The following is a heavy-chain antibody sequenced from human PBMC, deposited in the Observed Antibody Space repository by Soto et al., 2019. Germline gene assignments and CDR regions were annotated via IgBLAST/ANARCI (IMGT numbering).Heavy chain of an antibody. Sequence: PSETLSLTCTVSGGXISSNNWWSWVRQPPGKGIEWIGEIYHSGSTNYNPSLKSRVIISVDTSKNQFSLRLSSVTAADTAVYYCARYIAASGTYYLDFWGQGTLVTVSS. CDR2: IYHSGST. J-gene: IGHJ4*02. V-gene: IGHV4-4*02. CDR1: GGXISSNNW. D-gene: IGHD6-13*01. CDR3: ARYIAASGTYYLDF.